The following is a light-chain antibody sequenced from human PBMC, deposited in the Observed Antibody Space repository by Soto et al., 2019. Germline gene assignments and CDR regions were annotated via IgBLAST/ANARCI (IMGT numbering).Light chain of an antibody. J-gene: IGKJ5*01. CDR3: QQRNYWQVP. CDR1: QSVSGY. Sequence: EVVLTQSPVTLSLAPGERATLSCRASQSVSGYLAWYQQKPVQAPRLLIYAVSNRAAGIPARFSGSGSGTDFTLTLSSLEPEDFAIYYCQQRNYWQVPFSQGTRLEIK. CDR2: AVS. V-gene: IGKV3-11*01.